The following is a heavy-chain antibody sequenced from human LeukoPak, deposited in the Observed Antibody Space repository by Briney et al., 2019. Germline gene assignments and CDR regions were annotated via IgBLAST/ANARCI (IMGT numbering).Heavy chain of an antibody. CDR2: ISAYSGNT. D-gene: IGHD3-9*01. J-gene: IGHJ4*02. CDR1: GYTFTSYG. Sequence: ASVKVSCKASGYTFTSYGISWVRQAPGQGLEWMGWISAYSGNTNYAQKLQGRVTMTTDTSTSTAYMELRSLRSDDTAVYYCARGVHPGSPTLRYFDWLFSVPLNDYWGQGTLVTVSS. V-gene: IGHV1-18*01. CDR3: ARGVHPGSPTLRYFDWLFSVPLNDY.